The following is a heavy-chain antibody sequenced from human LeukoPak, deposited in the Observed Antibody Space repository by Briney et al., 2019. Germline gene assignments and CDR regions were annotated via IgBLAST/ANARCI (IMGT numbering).Heavy chain of an antibody. J-gene: IGHJ4*02. V-gene: IGHV4-38-2*02. CDR2: IRQSGTT. CDR1: TYSISSVYY. Sequence: SETLSLTCTVSTYSISSVYYWGWIRQPPGKGLEWIGSIRQSGTTYHNPSLRSPITMSTDTTKNHFSLKLTSVTAAATAIYSCAREIRSGYFYFDQWGRETRVSVS. D-gene: IGHD5-12*01. CDR3: AREIRSGYFYFDQ.